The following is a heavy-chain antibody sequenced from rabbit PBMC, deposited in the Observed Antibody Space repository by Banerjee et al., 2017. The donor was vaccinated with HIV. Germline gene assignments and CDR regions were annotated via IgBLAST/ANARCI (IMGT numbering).Heavy chain of an antibody. CDR3: VRDGDL. J-gene: IGHJ6*01. V-gene: IGHV1S45*01. CDR2: IVAGGSGTT. CDR1: GFSFSNGYV. Sequence: QEQLEESGGDLVKPEGSLTLTCTASGFSFSNGYVMCWVRQAPGKGLEWIACIVAGGSGTTYYATWAKGRFTISESSSTTVTLQMTSLTAADTATYFCVRDGDLWGQGTLVTVS.